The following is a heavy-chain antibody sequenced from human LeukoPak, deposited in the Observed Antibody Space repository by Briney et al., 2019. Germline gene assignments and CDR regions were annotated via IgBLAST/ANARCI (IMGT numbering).Heavy chain of an antibody. CDR3: ARTDYYGSP. CDR1: GFTFTNYA. D-gene: IGHD3-10*01. CDR2: ISYDGSNK. J-gene: IGHJ5*02. V-gene: IGHV3-30*04. Sequence: GGSLRLSCAASGFTFTNYAMHWVRQAPGKGLEWVAVISYDGSNKYYADSVKGRLTISRDNSKNTLYLQMNSLRVDDTAVYYCARTDYYGSPWGQGTLVTVSS.